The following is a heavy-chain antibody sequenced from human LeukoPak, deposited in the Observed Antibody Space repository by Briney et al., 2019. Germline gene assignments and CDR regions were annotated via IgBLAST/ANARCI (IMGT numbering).Heavy chain of an antibody. CDR3: ARRHYDFWSGYQRNAFDI. V-gene: IGHV4-34*01. D-gene: IGHD3-3*01. CDR1: GGSFSGYY. Sequence: SETLSLTCAVYGGSFSGYYWSWIRQPPGKGLDWIGEINHSGSTNYNPFLKSRVTISVDTSKNQFSLKLNSVTAADTAVYYCARRHYDFWSGYQRNAFDIWGQGTMVTVSS. J-gene: IGHJ3*02. CDR2: INHSGST.